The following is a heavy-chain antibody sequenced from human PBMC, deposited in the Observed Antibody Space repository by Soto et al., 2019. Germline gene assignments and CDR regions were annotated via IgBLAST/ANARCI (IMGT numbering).Heavy chain of an antibody. Sequence: SETLCLTCTVSGCSISSYYWSWIRQPAGKGLEWIGRIYTSGSTNYNPSLKSRVTMSVDTSKNQFSLKLSSVTAADTAVYYCERDSPSSGYYYARGLGYWGQGTLVTVSS. CDR1: GCSISSYY. CDR2: IYTSGST. V-gene: IGHV4-4*07. CDR3: ERDSPSSGYYYARGLGY. J-gene: IGHJ4*02. D-gene: IGHD3-22*01.